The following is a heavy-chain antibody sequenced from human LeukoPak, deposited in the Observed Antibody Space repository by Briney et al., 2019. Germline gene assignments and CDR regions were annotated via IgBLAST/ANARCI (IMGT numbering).Heavy chain of an antibody. CDR3: ARVSGSITNFGGPKAFDI. CDR2: INPSGGST. V-gene: IGHV1-46*01. D-gene: IGHD3-3*01. Sequence: ASVTVSCKASGYTFTSYYMHWVRQAPGQGLEWMGIINPSGGSTSYAQKFQGRVTMTRDTSTSAVYMELRRLRFEDTAVYYCARVSGSITNFGGPKAFDIWGQGTMVTVSS. CDR1: GYTFTSYY. J-gene: IGHJ3*02.